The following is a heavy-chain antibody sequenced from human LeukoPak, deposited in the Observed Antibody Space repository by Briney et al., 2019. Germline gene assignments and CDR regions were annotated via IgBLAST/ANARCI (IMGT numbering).Heavy chain of an antibody. CDR1: GFTVSSNY. Sequence: GGSLRLSCAASGFTVSSNYMSWVRQAPGKGLEWVSAISGSGGSTYYADSVKGRFTISRDNSKNTLYLQMNSLRAEDTAVYYCAKDPRGATMIVVVTSYYFDYWGQGTLVTVSS. V-gene: IGHV3-23*01. CDR2: ISGSGGST. CDR3: AKDPRGATMIVVVTSYYFDY. J-gene: IGHJ4*02. D-gene: IGHD3-22*01.